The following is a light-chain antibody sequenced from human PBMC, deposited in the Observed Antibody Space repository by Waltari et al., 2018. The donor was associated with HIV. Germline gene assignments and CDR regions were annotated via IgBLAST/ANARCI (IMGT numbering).Light chain of an antibody. CDR3: QSADKNIKSVV. CDR2: KDS. V-gene: IGLV3-25*03. Sequence: YELTQPPSVSVSPGQTAGITCSGDVLSKQFVYWYQQKTGQAPSLLIYKDSQRPSGVPERFSVSTSGTTVTLTITGVLAEDEAEYYCQSADKNIKSVVFGGGTKLTVL. J-gene: IGLJ2*01. CDR1: VLSKQF.